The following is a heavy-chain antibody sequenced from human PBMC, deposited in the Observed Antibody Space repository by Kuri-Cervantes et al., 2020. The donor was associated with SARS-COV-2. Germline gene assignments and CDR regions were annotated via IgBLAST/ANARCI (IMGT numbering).Heavy chain of an antibody. J-gene: IGHJ4*02. D-gene: IGHD5-12*01. CDR2: ISGSGGST. V-gene: IGHV3-23*01. Sequence: ETLSLTCAASGFTFSSYAMSWVRQAPGKGLEWVSAISGSGGSTYYADSVKGRFTISRDNSKNTLYLQMNSLRAEDTAVYYCAKVRGYSGYEDYWGQGTRVT. CDR3: AKVRGYSGYEDY. CDR1: GFTFSSYA.